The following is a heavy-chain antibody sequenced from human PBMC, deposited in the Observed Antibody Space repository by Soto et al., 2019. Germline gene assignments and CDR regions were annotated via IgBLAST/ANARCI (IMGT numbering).Heavy chain of an antibody. CDR3: ARVFDY. CDR2: IIPNHGKA. CDR1: GGTFSGYT. V-gene: IGHV1-69*08. J-gene: IGHJ4*02. Sequence: ASLKVSCKASGGTFSGYTISWVRQAPGQGLEWMGRIIPNHGKANYAQKVQGRVTMTTDKSTSTAYMELSSLRSDDTAVYYCARVFDYWGQGTLVTVSS.